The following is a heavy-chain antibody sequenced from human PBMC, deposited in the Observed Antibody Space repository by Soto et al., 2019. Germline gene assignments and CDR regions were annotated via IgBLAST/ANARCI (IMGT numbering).Heavy chain of an antibody. V-gene: IGHV4-4*07. CDR2: IDSSGST. CDR1: GGSISTYY. Sequence: QGQLQESGPGLVKPSETLSLTCSVSGGSISTYYCNWIRQPAGKGLEWIGRIDSSGSTNYSPSLKSRATMSVDTSKNQFSLKLTSVTAADTAVYYCARGGHDFRSGPFDYWGQGTLATVSS. J-gene: IGHJ4*02. D-gene: IGHD3-3*01. CDR3: ARGGHDFRSGPFDY.